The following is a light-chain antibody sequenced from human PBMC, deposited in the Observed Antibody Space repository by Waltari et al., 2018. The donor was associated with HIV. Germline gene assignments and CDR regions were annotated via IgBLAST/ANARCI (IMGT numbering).Light chain of an antibody. CDR2: RDI. J-gene: IGLJ3*02. Sequence: SVELTQPSSVSVSPGQTATISCSGDVLAEMFGRWFQPQQGQAPLLLICRDIERTSGIPARFSDAKSGTTCTLTIIEAQTDDEAAYYCYAAPGNGRVFGGGTQLTVL. CDR3: YAAPGNGRV. CDR1: VLAEMF. V-gene: IGLV3-27*01.